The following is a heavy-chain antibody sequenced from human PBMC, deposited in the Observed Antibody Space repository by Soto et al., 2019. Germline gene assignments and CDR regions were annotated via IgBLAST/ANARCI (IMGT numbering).Heavy chain of an antibody. J-gene: IGHJ6*02. CDR2: TYYRSKWYS. D-gene: IGHD6-6*01. Sequence: SQTHSLTCSIPEDTFSRNHAALYWIRQSPSRGLEWLGRTYYRSKWYSDYAVSVKSRISFNPDTSKNQFFLQMKSVIPEDTAVYYCARAKEYSSSSGMDVWGQGTTVTVSS. V-gene: IGHV6-1*01. CDR1: EDTFSRNHAA. CDR3: ARAKEYSSSSGMDV.